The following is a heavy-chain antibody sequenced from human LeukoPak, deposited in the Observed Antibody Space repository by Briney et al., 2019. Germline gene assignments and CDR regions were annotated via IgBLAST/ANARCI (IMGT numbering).Heavy chain of an antibody. CDR2: IWYDGSNK. CDR1: GFTFSSYG. D-gene: IGHD1-26*01. CDR3: ARVARWELLEGDYGMDV. V-gene: IGHV3-33*01. J-gene: IGHJ6*02. Sequence: GRSLRLSCAASGFTFSSYGMHWVRQAPGKGLEWVAVIWYDGSNKYYADSVKGRFTISRDNSKNTLYLQMNSLRAEDTAVYYCARVARWELLEGDYGMDVWGQGTTVTVSS.